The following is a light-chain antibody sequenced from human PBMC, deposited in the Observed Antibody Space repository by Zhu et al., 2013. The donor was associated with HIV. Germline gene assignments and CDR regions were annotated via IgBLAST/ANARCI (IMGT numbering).Light chain of an antibody. CDR1: QSLLHSFGYTY. CDR3: MQALETPWT. CDR2: LGS. Sequence: DIVVTQSPLSLPVTPGEPASISCRSSQSLLHSFGYTYLAWYLQKPGQSPHLLIYLGSHRASGVPDRFNGSGSGTDFTLKISRVEAEDVGVYYCMQALETPWTFGQGTKVEIK. J-gene: IGKJ1*01. V-gene: IGKV2-28*01.